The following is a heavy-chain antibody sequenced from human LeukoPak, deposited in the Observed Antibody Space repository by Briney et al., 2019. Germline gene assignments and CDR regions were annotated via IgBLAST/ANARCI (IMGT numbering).Heavy chain of an antibody. CDR2: IYYSGST. J-gene: IGHJ5*02. CDR1: GGSISSGGYS. V-gene: IGHV4-30-4*07. CDR3: ARGKRYSSSSAWFDP. Sequence: PSQTLSLTCADSGGSISSGGYSWSWIRQPPGKGLEWIAYIYYSGSTNYNPSLKSRFTISVDTSKNQFSLKLSSVTAADTAVYYCARGKRYSSSSAWFDPWGQGTLVTVSS. D-gene: IGHD6-6*01.